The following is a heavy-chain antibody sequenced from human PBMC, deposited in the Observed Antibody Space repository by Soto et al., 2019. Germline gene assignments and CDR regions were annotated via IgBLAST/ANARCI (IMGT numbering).Heavy chain of an antibody. D-gene: IGHD6-6*01. CDR3: ARGLRAYSNSSTLVY. V-gene: IGHV4-34*01. J-gene: IGHJ4*02. CDR1: GGFFSGYY. Sequence: SETLSLTCAVYGGFFSGYYWSWIRQPPGKGLEWIGEINHSGSTNYNPSLKSRVTISVDTSKNQFSLKLSSVTAADTAVYYCARGLRAYSNSSTLVYWGQGTLVTVSS. CDR2: INHSGST.